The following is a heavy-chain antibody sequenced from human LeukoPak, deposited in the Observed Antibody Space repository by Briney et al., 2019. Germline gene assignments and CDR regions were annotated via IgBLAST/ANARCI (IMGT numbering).Heavy chain of an antibody. J-gene: IGHJ4*02. CDR1: GFPFKSYA. CDR3: AKVLRGYSPRDY. V-gene: IGHV3-23*01. CDR2: ISGSGGST. Sequence: GGSLRLFCGASGFPFKSYAMSWVRQAPGKGLEWVSAISGSGGSTYYADSVKGRFTISRDNSKNTLYLQMNSLRAEDTAVYYCAKVLRGYSPRDYWGQGTLVTVSS. D-gene: IGHD3-22*01.